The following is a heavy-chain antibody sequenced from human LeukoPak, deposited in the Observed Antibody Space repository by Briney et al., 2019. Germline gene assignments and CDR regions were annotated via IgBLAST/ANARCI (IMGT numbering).Heavy chain of an antibody. CDR2: IYSGDST. CDR1: GFTVSSNY. J-gene: IGHJ5*02. V-gene: IGHV3-53*01. Sequence: GSLRLSCAASGFTVSSNYMSWVRQAPGKGLEWVSVIYSGDSTYYADSVKGRFTISRDNSKNTLYLQMNSLRAEDTAVYYCAKPACSTSCDWFDPWGQGTLVTVSS. D-gene: IGHD2-2*01. CDR3: AKPACSTSCDWFDP.